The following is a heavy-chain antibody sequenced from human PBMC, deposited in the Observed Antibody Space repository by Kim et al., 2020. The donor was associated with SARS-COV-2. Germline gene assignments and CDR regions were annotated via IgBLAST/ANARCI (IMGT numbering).Heavy chain of an antibody. CDR1: GRSFSGYS. V-gene: IGHV4-34*01. CDR3: ARGRLYHYDMDV. J-gene: IGHJ6*03. Sequence: SETLSLTCAVYGRSFSGYSWSWIRQPPGKGLEWIGEINHSGSTTYHPSFKTGATISVDTSKNQLSLKLSSVTVADTAVYYFARGRLYHYDMDVWGKGTT. D-gene: IGHD6-25*01. CDR2: INHSGST.